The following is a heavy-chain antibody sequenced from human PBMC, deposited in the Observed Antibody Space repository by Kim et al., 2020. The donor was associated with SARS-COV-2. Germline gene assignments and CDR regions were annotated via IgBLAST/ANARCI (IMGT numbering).Heavy chain of an antibody. CDR3: AKDLGRADKLDY. D-gene: IGHD1-26*01. Sequence: GGSLRLSCAASGFSFSSYGMHWVRQAPGKGLEWVAVISYDGSSKYYADSVKGRFTISRDNSKNTLYLQMNSLRTEDTAVYYCAKDLGRADKLDYWGQGTLVTVSS. CDR2: ISYDGSSK. V-gene: IGHV3-30*18. CDR1: GFSFSSYG. J-gene: IGHJ4*02.